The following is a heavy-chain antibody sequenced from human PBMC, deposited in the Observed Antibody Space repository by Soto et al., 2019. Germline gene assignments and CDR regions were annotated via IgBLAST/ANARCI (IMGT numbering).Heavy chain of an antibody. CDR1: GFTFSSYA. CDR2: ISGSGGST. V-gene: IGHV3-23*01. D-gene: IGHD6-6*01. CDR3: AKDLYSSSFNYYYYYGMDV. J-gene: IGHJ6*02. Sequence: PGGSLRLSCAASGFTFSSYAMSWVRQAPGKGLEWVSAISGSGGSTYYADSVKGRFTISRDNSKNTLYLQMNSLRAEDTAVYYCAKDLYSSSFNYYYYYGMDVWGQGTTVTVSS.